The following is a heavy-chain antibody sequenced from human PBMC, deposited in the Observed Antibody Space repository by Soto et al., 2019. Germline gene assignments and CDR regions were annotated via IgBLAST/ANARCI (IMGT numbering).Heavy chain of an antibody. CDR3: ARRLAPSGSGWDS. V-gene: IGHV3-23*01. CDR1: GFNFGSYA. Sequence: EVQLLQSGGGLVQPGESLRLSCAASGFNFGSYAMIWVRQAPGKGLEWVSRISNSGADKYYTDSVRGRFIVSRDNSKNTLYLQLNRLRAEDTAVYYCARRLAPSGSGWDSWGQGTPVTVSS. J-gene: IGHJ5*01. CDR2: ISNSGADK. D-gene: IGHD6-19*01.